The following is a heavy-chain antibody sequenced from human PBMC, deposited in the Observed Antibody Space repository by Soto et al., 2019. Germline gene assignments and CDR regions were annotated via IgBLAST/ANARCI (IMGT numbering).Heavy chain of an antibody. V-gene: IGHV3-15*01. CDR3: TTYGVVIIQHYYYYMDV. CDR2: IKSKTDGGTT. CDR1: GFTFSNAW. Sequence: GGSLRLSCAASGFTFSNAWMSWVRQAPGKGLEWVGRIKSKTDGGTTDYAAPVKGRFTISRDDSKNTLYLQMNSLKTEDTAVYYCTTYGVVIIQHYYYYMDVWGKGTTVTVSS. J-gene: IGHJ6*03. D-gene: IGHD3-3*01.